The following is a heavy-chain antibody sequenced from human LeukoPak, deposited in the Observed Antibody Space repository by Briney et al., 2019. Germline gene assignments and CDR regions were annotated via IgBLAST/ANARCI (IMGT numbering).Heavy chain of an antibody. Sequence: GGSLRLSCAASGFTFDDYAMHWVRQAPGKGLEWVSLISGDGGSTYYADSVKGRFTISRDNSKNSLYLQMNSLRTEDTALYYCAKDIAAAGTNYYYGMDVWGQGTTVTVSS. V-gene: IGHV3-43*02. CDR3: AKDIAAAGTNYYYGMDV. CDR1: GFTFDDYA. D-gene: IGHD6-13*01. J-gene: IGHJ6*02. CDR2: ISGDGGST.